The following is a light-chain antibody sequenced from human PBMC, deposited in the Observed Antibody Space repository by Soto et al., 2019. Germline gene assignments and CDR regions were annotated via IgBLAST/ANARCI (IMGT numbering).Light chain of an antibody. CDR3: QTYHHYSPYT. CDR1: QTIVGW. Sequence: DIQMTQSPSTLSASVGDRVTITCRASQTIVGWLAWYQQKPGKAPKLLIYDASSLESGFPSRLRGSGSGTEFTLTNTSLQTDDFASYYCQTYHHYSPYTFGQGTQLEIK. V-gene: IGKV1-5*01. J-gene: IGKJ2*01. CDR2: DAS.